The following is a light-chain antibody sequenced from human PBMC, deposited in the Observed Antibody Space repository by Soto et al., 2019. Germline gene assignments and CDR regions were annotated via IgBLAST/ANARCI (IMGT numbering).Light chain of an antibody. J-gene: IGKJ3*01. V-gene: IGKV3-15*01. CDR3: QQYNNAGT. Sequence: EIVMTQSPATLSVSPWERATLSCRASQSVSSNLDWSQQKPGQAPRLLIYGASTRATGIPARFSGSGSGTEFTLTISSLQSEDFAVYYCQQYNNAGTFGPGTKVDIK. CDR1: QSVSSN. CDR2: GAS.